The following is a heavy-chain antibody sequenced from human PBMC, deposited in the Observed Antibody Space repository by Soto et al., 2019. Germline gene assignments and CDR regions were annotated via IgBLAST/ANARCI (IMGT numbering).Heavy chain of an antibody. D-gene: IGHD1-1*01. CDR3: ARHMDYNSVSGDF. CDR2: IKEDGSEK. Sequence: EVQLVESGGGLVQPGGSLRLSCTVSGFTFSRYYMNWVRQAPGKGLEWVATIKEDGSEKFYVDSVKGRFTTSRDNAKNSMFLQMNSLRVEETALYYCARHMDYNSVSGDFWCQGTMVTFSS. CDR1: GFTFSRYY. J-gene: IGHJ4*02. V-gene: IGHV3-7*01.